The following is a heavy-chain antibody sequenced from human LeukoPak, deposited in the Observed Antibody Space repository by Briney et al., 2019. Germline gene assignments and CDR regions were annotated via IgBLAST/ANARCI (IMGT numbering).Heavy chain of an antibody. J-gene: IGHJ3*02. D-gene: IGHD3-9*01. CDR2: IGTAGDT. CDR1: GFTFSSYA. Sequence: GGSLRLSCAASGFTFSSYAMHWVRQATGKGLEWVSAIGTAGDTYYPGSVKGRFTISRENAKNSLYLQMNSLRAEDTAVYYCARGVNEYDILTEDAFDIWGQGTMVTVSS. CDR3: ARGVNEYDILTEDAFDI. V-gene: IGHV3-13*01.